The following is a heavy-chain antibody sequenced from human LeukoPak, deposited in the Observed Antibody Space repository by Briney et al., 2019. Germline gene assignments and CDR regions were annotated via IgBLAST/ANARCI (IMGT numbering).Heavy chain of an antibody. V-gene: IGHV4-4*07. Sequence: SETLSLTCIVSGGSISSYYWSWIRQPAGKGLEWIGRIYTTGNTYYNPSLRSRVTISVDTSKSQFSLKVRSVTAADTAVYYCARDLGSAYYFDYWGQGTLVTVSS. CDR2: IYTTGNT. J-gene: IGHJ4*02. CDR3: ARDLGSAYYFDY. D-gene: IGHD3-16*01. CDR1: GGSISSYY.